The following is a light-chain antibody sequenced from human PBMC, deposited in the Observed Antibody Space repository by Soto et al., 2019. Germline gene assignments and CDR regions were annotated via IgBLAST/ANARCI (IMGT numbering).Light chain of an antibody. J-gene: IGKJ1*01. CDR1: QSISSW. CDR2: KAS. V-gene: IGKV1-5*03. Sequence: DIQMTQSPSTLSASAGDRVTITCRASQSISSWLAWYQQKPGKAPKLLIYKASSLESGVPSRFSGSGSGTEFTLTISSLQPDDFATYYCQQYNSLVTFGQGTKVEIK. CDR3: QQYNSLVT.